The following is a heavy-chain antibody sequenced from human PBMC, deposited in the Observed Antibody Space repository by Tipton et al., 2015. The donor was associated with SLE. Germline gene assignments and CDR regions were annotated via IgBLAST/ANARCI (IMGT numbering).Heavy chain of an antibody. CDR1: GYTFTTYW. D-gene: IGHD2-2*01. CDR3: ARQDTRGFYYYGLDV. V-gene: IGHV5-51*01. CDR2: IYPGDSDT. J-gene: IGHJ6*02. Sequence: VQLVQSGAEVKQPGESLKISCKGSGYTFTTYWIGWVRQMPGKGLEWMGVIYPGDSDTRYSPPFQGQVTISADKSISTAYLQWSSLRASDSAMYYCARQDTRGFYYYGLDVWGQGTSVIVSS.